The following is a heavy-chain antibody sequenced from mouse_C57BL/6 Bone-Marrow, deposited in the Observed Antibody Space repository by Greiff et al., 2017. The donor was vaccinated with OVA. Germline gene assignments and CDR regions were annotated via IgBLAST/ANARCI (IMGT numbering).Heavy chain of an antibody. Sequence: VKLMESGAELVRPGTSVKVSCKASGYAFTNYLIEWVKQRPGRGLEWIGVINPGSGGTNYNEKFKGKATLTADKSSSTAYMQLSSLTSEDSAVYFCARDYGSSPPYWYFDVWGTGTTVTVSS. CDR1: GYAFTNYL. J-gene: IGHJ1*03. D-gene: IGHD1-1*01. CDR2: INPGSGGT. V-gene: IGHV1-54*01. CDR3: ARDYGSSPPYWYFDV.